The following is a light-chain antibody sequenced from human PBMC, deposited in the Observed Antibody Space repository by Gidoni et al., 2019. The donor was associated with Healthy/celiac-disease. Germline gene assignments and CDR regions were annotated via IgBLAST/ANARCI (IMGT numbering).Light chain of an antibody. J-gene: IGKJ1*01. Sequence: DIQMTQSPSTLSASVGDRFTITSRASQSISSWLAWYQQKPGKAPKLLIYKASSLESGVPSRVSGSVSGTEFTLTISSLQPDDFATYYCQQYNSYPWTFGQGTKVEIK. CDR3: QQYNSYPWT. V-gene: IGKV1-5*03. CDR1: QSISSW. CDR2: KAS.